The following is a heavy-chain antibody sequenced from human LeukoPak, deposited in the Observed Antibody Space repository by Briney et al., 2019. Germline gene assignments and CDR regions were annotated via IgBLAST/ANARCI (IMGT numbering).Heavy chain of an antibody. CDR3: ARDRRSYYPRDAFDI. Sequence: PGGSLRLSCAASGFTFSSYAMSWVRQAPGKGLEWVSAISGSGGSTYYADSVKGRFIISRDNAKNSLYLQMNSLRDEDTAVYYCARDRRSYYPRDAFDIWGQGTMVTVSS. CDR2: ISGSGGST. J-gene: IGHJ3*02. D-gene: IGHD1-26*01. V-gene: IGHV3-23*01. CDR1: GFTFSSYA.